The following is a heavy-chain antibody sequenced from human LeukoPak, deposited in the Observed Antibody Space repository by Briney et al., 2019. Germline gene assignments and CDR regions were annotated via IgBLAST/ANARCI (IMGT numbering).Heavy chain of an antibody. CDR3: ARVEGYFGSGSYRY. J-gene: IGHJ4*02. CDR2: INPNSGGT. CDR1: GYTFTGYY. V-gene: IGHV1-2*02. D-gene: IGHD3-10*01. Sequence: GASVKVSCKASGYTFTGYYMHWVRQAPGQGLEWMGWINPNSGGTNYAQKFQGRVTMTRDTSISAAYMELSRLRSDDTAVHYCARVEGYFGSGSYRYWGQGTLVTVSS.